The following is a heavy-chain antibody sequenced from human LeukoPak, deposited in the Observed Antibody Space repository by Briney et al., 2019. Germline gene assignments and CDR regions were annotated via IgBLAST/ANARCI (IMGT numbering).Heavy chain of an antibody. CDR2: IYYSGST. CDR3: ARDGSGSYYKWRDNWFVP. D-gene: IGHD3-10*01. CDR1: GGSISSGGYY. J-gene: IGHJ5*02. Sequence: SETLSLTCTVSGGSISSGGYYWSWIRQHPGKGLEWIGYIYYSGSTYYNPSLKSRVTISLDTSKNQFSLKLSSVTAADTAVYYCARDGSGSYYKWRDNWFVPWGQGTLVTVSS. V-gene: IGHV4-31*03.